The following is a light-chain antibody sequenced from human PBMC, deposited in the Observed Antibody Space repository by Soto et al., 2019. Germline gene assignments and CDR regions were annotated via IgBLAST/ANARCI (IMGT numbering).Light chain of an antibody. CDR1: QSISSY. CDR3: QQSYSTPLT. J-gene: IGKJ4*01. Sequence: DIQLTQSASSLSACXXDRVTITCRESQSISSYLNWYQQKPGKAPKXXIYAASSLQSGVPSRFSGSGSGTDFTLPISSLQPEDFATYYCQQSYSTPLTFGGGTKVDIK. CDR2: AAS. V-gene: IGKV1-39*01.